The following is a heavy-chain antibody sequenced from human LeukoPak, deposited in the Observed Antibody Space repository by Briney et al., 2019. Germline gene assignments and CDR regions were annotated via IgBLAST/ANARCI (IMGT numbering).Heavy chain of an antibody. CDR1: GFTFDDYA. CDR3: AKGYCSSTSCPIDY. V-gene: IGHV3-9*03. Sequence: GGSLRLSCAASGFTFDDYAMHLVRQAPGKGLEWVSGISWNSGSIGYADSVKGRFTISRDNAKNSLYLQMNSLRAEDMALYYCAKGYCSSTSCPIDYWGQGTLVTVSS. D-gene: IGHD2-2*01. CDR2: ISWNSGSI. J-gene: IGHJ4*02.